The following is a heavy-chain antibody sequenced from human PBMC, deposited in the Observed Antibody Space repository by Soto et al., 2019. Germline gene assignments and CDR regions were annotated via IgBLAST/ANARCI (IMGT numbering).Heavy chain of an antibody. J-gene: IGHJ2*01. CDR1: GFTFNSYA. Sequence: EGQLLESGGGLVQPGGSLRLSCAASGFTFNSYAMSLVRQAPESGLEWVSTISAVGCSTYYADSVNGPFTISRDNSKNTLYLQMNSLRAADTAVYYCAKLSTGSYWYFDLWGRGTLVTVSS. V-gene: IGHV3-23*01. CDR3: AKLSTGSYWYFDL. D-gene: IGHD6-19*01. CDR2: ISAVGCST.